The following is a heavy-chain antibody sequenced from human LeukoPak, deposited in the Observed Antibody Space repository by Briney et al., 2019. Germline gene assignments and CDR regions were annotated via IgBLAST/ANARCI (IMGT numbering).Heavy chain of an antibody. CDR1: GDSISSSSYY. CDR2: IYYSGST. CDR3: ARTGGASPTWFTYYFDY. D-gene: IGHD3-10*01. V-gene: IGHV4-39*01. Sequence: SETLSRTCTVSGDSISSSSYYWGWIRQPPGKGLECIGSIYYSGSTYYNPSLKSRVTISADTSKIQFSLKLSSVTAADTAVYYCARTGGASPTWFTYYFDYWGQGTLVTVSS. J-gene: IGHJ4*02.